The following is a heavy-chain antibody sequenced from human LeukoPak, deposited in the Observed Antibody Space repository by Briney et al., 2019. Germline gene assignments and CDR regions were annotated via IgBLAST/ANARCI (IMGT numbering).Heavy chain of an antibody. D-gene: IGHD4/OR15-4a*01. Sequence: GGSLRLSCTGSGFTFSAYAMHWVRQAPGKGLEWVAVISSDENSRFYVDSVKGRFTISRDNSKNTLYLQMNSLRPEDTAVYYCTKPDSAMTMNYFDFWGQGTLVTVSA. CDR3: TKPDSAMTMNYFDF. J-gene: IGHJ4*02. CDR2: ISSDENSR. V-gene: IGHV3-30*18. CDR1: GFTFSAYA.